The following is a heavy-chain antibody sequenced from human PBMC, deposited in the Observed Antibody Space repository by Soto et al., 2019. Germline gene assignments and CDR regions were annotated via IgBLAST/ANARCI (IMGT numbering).Heavy chain of an antibody. CDR3: ARAYYYDSSGYYHYYYYGIDV. CDR1: GGSISSGDYY. D-gene: IGHD3-22*01. V-gene: IGHV4-30-4*01. J-gene: IGHJ6*02. Sequence: PSETLSLTCTVSGGSISSGDYYWSWIRQPPGKGLEWIGYIYYSGSTYYNPSLKSRVTISVDTSKNQFSLKLSSVTAADTAVYYCARAYYYDSSGYYHYYYYGIDVWGQGTTVTVSS. CDR2: IYYSGST.